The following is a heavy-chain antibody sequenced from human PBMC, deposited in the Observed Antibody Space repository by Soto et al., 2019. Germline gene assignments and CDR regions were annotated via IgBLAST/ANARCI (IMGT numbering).Heavy chain of an antibody. V-gene: IGHV3-23*01. Sequence: EVQLLESGGGLVQPGGSLRLSCTASGFTFSDHAMTWVRQAPGKGLQWLSGINGGGSGAYYADSVKGRFTVSRANSNNTLFLQMDSLRVEDTAVDYCAIDLWWYTHWGQGTLVTVSS. CDR1: GFTFSDHA. CDR3: AIDLWWYTH. J-gene: IGHJ1*01. D-gene: IGHD2-15*01. CDR2: INGGGSGA.